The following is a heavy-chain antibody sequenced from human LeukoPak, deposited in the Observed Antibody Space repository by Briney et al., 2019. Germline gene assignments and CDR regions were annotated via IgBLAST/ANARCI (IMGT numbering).Heavy chain of an antibody. V-gene: IGHV3-48*03. CDR2: ISSSGSNT. D-gene: IGHD6-19*01. J-gene: IGHJ4*02. Sequence: GGSLRLSCAASGFTLSNYEMNWVRQAPGKGLEWVSYISSSGSNTYYADSVKGRFTISRDNAKNSMYLQMDSLRVEDTAVYYCARCSGEDFDYWGQGTLVTVSS. CDR1: GFTLSNYE. CDR3: ARCSGEDFDY.